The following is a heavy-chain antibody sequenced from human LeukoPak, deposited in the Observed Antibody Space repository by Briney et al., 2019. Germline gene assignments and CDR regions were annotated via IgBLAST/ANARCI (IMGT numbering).Heavy chain of an antibody. Sequence: GGSLRLSCAASGFTFSSYSMNWGRQAPGKGLEWVSSISSSSSYTYYADSVKGRFTISRDNAKNSLYLQMDSLRAEDTAVYYCARAEESGIAAAGTSVFDYWGQGTLVTVSS. V-gene: IGHV3-21*01. CDR1: GFTFSSYS. J-gene: IGHJ4*02. CDR2: ISSSSSYT. D-gene: IGHD6-13*01. CDR3: ARAEESGIAAAGTSVFDY.